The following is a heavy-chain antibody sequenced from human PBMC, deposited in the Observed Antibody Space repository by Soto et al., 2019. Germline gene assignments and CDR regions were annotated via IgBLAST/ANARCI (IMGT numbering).Heavy chain of an antibody. V-gene: IGHV4-59*01. J-gene: IGHJ4*02. CDR2: IYYSGST. CDR3: ARDGQLVPPNL. Sequence: ETLSLTCTVSGGSISSYYWSWIRQPPGKGLEWIGYIYYSGSTNYNPSLKSRVTISVDTSKNQFSLKLSSVTAADTAVYYCARDGQLVPPNLWGQGTLVTVSS. D-gene: IGHD6-6*01. CDR1: GGSISSYY.